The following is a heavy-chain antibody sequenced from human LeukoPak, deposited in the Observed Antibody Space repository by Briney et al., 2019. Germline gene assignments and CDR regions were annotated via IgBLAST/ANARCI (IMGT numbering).Heavy chain of an antibody. CDR3: ARDPVAAAGNSYFDY. CDR1: GGTFSSYA. D-gene: IGHD6-13*01. V-gene: IGHV1-69*05. CDR2: IIPIFGTA. J-gene: IGHJ4*02. Sequence: SVKVSCKASGGTFSSYAISRVRQAPGQGLEWMGGIIPIFGTANYAQKFQGRVTITTDESTSTAYMELSSLRSEDTAVYYCARDPVAAAGNSYFDYWGQGTLVTVSS.